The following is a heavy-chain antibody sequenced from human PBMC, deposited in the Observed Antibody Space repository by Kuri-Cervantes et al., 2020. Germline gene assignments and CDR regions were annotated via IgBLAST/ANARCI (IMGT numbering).Heavy chain of an antibody. J-gene: IGHJ6*02. D-gene: IGHD3-9*01. CDR3: ARDPLRYFDWLPNLYYYYGMDV. CDR2: INPSGGST. Sequence: ASVKVSCKASGYTFTGYYMHWVRQAPGQGLEWMGWINPSGGSTSYAQKFQGRVTMTRDTSTSTAYMELRSLRSDDTAVYYCARDPLRYFDWLPNLYYYYGMDVWGQGTTVTVSS. V-gene: IGHV1-46*01. CDR1: GYTFTGYY.